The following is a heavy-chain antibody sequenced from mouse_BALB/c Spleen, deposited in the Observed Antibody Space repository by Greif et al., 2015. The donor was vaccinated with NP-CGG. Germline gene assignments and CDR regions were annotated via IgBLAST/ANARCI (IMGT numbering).Heavy chain of an antibody. CDR1: GYSITSDYA. CDR3: ARDSNYGSSYVGAMDY. D-gene: IGHD1-1*01. V-gene: IGHV3-2*02. J-gene: IGHJ4*01. Sequence: EVKLLESGPGLVKPSQSLSLTCTVTGYSITSDYAWNWIRQFPGNKLEWVGYISYSGSTSYNPSLKSRISITRDTSKNQFFLQLNSVTTEDTATYYCARDSNYGSSYVGAMDYWGQGTSVTVSS. CDR2: ISYSGST.